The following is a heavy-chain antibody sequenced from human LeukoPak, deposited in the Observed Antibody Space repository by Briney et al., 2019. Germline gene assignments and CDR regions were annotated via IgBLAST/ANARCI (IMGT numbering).Heavy chain of an antibody. V-gene: IGHV4-34*01. CDR1: GGSYSGYY. Sequence: PSETLSLTCAVYGGSYSGYYWSWIRQPPGKGLEWVGEIHYSGSNNYKPSLKSRATILGDTSKNQISLKLTSVTAADTALYYCARGRPGRGKYFFDLWGGGTLVTVSA. J-gene: IGHJ2*01. CDR2: IHYSGSN. CDR3: ARGRPGRGKYFFDL. D-gene: IGHD3-16*01.